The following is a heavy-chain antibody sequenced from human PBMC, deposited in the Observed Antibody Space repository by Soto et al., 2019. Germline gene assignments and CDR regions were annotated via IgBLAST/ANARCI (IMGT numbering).Heavy chain of an antibody. CDR3: ARDPPYCGGDCYSYPYY. D-gene: IGHD2-21*02. V-gene: IGHV1-69*13. Sequence: ASVKVSCKASGGTFSSYAISWVRQAPGQGPEWMGGIIPIFGTANYAQKFQGRVTITADESTSTAYMELSSLRSEDTAVYYCARDPPYCGGDCYSYPYYWGQRTLVSVSS. CDR2: IIPIFGTA. J-gene: IGHJ4*02. CDR1: GGTFSSYA.